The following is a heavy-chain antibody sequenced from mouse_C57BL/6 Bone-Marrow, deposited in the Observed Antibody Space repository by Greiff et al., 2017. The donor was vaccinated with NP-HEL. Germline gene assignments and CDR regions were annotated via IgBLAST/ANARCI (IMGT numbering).Heavy chain of an antibody. CDR1: GYTFTSYG. D-gene: IGHD2-5*01. Sequence: VQLQQSGAELARPGASVKLSCKASGYTFTSYGISWVKQRTGQGLEWIGEIYPRSGHTYYNEKFKGKATLTADKSSSTAYMELRSLTSEDSAVYFCARIPYYSNYAWFAYWGQGTRVTVSA. CDR2: IYPRSGHT. J-gene: IGHJ3*01. CDR3: ARIPYYSNYAWFAY. V-gene: IGHV1-81*01.